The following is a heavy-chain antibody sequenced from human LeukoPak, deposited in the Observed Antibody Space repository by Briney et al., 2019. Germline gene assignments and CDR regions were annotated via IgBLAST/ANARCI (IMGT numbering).Heavy chain of an antibody. J-gene: IGHJ4*02. CDR3: ARFSRSIPVVF. V-gene: IGHV3-7*01. D-gene: IGHD6-19*01. CDR2: IKQDGSNQ. Sequence: GGSLRLSCAASGFSFSSYWMSWVRQAPGKGLEWVANIKQDGSNQQYVDPVKGRFTISRDNAKNSLYLQMTSLRAEDTAVYYCARFSRSIPVVFWGQGTLVTVSP. CDR1: GFSFSSYW.